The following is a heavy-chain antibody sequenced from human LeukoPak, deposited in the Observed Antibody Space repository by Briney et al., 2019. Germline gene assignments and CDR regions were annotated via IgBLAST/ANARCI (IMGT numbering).Heavy chain of an antibody. CDR3: ARVPVWSGYLDAFDI. D-gene: IGHD3-3*01. J-gene: IGHJ3*02. CDR1: GFTVRSNY. Sequence: PGGSLRLSCAASGFTVRSNYMSWVRQAPGKGLEWVSIIYSGGSTYYADSVKGRFTISRDNSKNTLYFQMNSLRAEDTAVYYCARVPVWSGYLDAFDIRGQGTMVTVSS. V-gene: IGHV3-66*02. CDR2: IYSGGST.